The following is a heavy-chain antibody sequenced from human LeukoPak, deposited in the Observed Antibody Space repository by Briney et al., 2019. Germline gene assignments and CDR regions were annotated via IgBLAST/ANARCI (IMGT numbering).Heavy chain of an antibody. V-gene: IGHV4-4*07. D-gene: IGHD3-9*01. Sequence: SETLSLTCTVSGGSISSYYWSWIRQPAGKGLEWIGRIYTRGSTNYNPSLKSRVTMSVDTSKNQFSLKLSSVTAADTAVYYCARDYRGYDILTGYSYYYYMDVWGKGTTVTVSS. CDR1: GGSISSYY. J-gene: IGHJ6*03. CDR2: IYTRGST. CDR3: ARDYRGYDILTGYSYYYYMDV.